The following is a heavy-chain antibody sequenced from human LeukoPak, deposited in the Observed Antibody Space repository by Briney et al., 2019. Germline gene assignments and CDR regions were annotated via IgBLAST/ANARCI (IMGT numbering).Heavy chain of an antibody. CDR3: ARDPYSGYDLQAFDY. CDR1: RFTFSRYS. V-gene: IGHV3-48*01. CDR2: ISSSSSTM. D-gene: IGHD5-12*01. Sequence: PGGSLRLSCAASRFTFSRYSMNWVRQAPGKGLEWVSYISSSSSTMYYADSVKGRFTISRESAKNSLYLQMNSLRVEDTAVYYCARDPYSGYDLQAFDYWGQGTLVTVSS. J-gene: IGHJ4*02.